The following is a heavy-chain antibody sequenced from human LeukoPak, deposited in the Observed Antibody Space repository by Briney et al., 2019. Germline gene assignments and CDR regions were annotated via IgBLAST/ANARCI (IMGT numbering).Heavy chain of an antibody. CDR1: GCTFTTYG. V-gene: IGHV1-18*01. D-gene: IGHD1-26*01. Sequence: ASVKVSCKASGCTFTTYGISWVRQAPGQGLEWMGWISAYNGNTKYAQKLQGRVTMTTDTSTSTAYMDLKSLRSDDTAVYYCARDQMGGSYYGYFQHWGQGTLVTVSS. CDR2: ISAYNGNT. J-gene: IGHJ1*01. CDR3: ARDQMGGSYYGYFQH.